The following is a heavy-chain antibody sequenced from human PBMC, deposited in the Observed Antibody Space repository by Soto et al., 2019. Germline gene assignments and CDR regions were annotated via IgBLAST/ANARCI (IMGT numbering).Heavy chain of an antibody. CDR1: GGTFSSYA. D-gene: IGHD2-2*01. J-gene: IGHJ4*02. V-gene: IGHV1-69*01. CDR3: ARELGYCSSTSCPNFDY. CDR2: IIPIFGTA. Sequence: QVQLVQSGAEVKKPGSSVKVSCKASGGTFSSYAISWVRQAPGQGLEWVGGIIPIFGTANYAQKFQGRVTITADESTSTAYMELSSLRSEDTAVYYCARELGYCSSTSCPNFDYWGQGTLVTVSS.